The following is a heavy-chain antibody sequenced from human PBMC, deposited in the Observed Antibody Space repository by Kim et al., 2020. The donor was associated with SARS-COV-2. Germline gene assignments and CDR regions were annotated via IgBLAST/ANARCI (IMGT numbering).Heavy chain of an antibody. CDR1: GGSFSGYY. V-gene: IGHV4-34*01. Sequence: SETLSLTCAVYGGSFSGYYWSWIRQPPGKGLEWIGEINHSGSTNYNPSLKSRVTISVDTSKNQFSLKLSSVTAADTAVYYCAREGIGVTTVAYFDYWGQGTLVTVSS. CDR2: INHSGST. D-gene: IGHD4-17*01. CDR3: AREGIGVTTVAYFDY. J-gene: IGHJ4*02.